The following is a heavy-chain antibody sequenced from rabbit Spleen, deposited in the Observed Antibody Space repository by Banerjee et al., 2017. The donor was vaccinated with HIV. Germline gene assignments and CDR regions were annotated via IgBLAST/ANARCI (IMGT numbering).Heavy chain of an antibody. D-gene: IGHD4-1*01. J-gene: IGHJ4*01. CDR2: IYADRSGST. Sequence: QSLEESGGGLVQPEGSLALTCKASGFTISSSYYMCWVRQAPGKGLECIACIYADRSGSTYYANWAKGRFTISRTSSTTVTLEMTSLTAADTATYFCARDLAGAIGWNFYLWGQGTLVTVS. CDR3: ARDLAGAIGWNFYL. V-gene: IGHV1S40*01. CDR1: GFTISSSYY.